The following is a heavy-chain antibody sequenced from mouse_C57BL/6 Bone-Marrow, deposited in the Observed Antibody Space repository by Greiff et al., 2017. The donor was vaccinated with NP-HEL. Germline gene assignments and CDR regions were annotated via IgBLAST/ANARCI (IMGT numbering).Heavy chain of an antibody. V-gene: IGHV1-78*01. D-gene: IGHD2-3*01. CDR1: GYTFTDHT. CDR3: ARHPDSLYYYAMDY. Sequence: VKLMESDAELVKPGASVKISCKVSGYTFTDHTIHWMKQRPEQGLEWIGYIYPRDGSTKYNEKFKGKATLTADKSSSTAYMQLNSLTSEDSAVLFCARHPDSLYYYAMDYWGQGTSVTVSS. J-gene: IGHJ4*01. CDR2: IYPRDGST.